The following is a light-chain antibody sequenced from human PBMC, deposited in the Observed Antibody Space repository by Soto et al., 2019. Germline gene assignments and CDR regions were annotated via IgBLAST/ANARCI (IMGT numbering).Light chain of an antibody. CDR2: EVS. Sequence: QSSLTQPASVSGSPVQSITISCTGTSSDVCGYKFVSWYQQVPGKAPKLSIYEVSTRPSGVSHRFAGSKSGNTASLTISGLQTADEAYYYCRSYTSAXTLVVGTGTKVXV. J-gene: IGLJ1*01. CDR1: SSDVCGYKF. CDR3: RSYTSAXTLV. V-gene: IGLV2-14*01.